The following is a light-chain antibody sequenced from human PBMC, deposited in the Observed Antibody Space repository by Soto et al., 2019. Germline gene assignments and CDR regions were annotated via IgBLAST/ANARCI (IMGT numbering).Light chain of an antibody. V-gene: IGKV3-20*01. Sequence: DIVWAQSPCTLSLSPVERATLSCRVSQSVTNSFLAWYQQKPGQAPRLLIYGASRRATGIPDRFTGSGSGTDFTLTISRLEPEDFAVYYCQQYVSSPWAFGQGSKVDVK. CDR1: QSVTNSF. J-gene: IGKJ1*01. CDR3: QQYVSSPWA. CDR2: GAS.